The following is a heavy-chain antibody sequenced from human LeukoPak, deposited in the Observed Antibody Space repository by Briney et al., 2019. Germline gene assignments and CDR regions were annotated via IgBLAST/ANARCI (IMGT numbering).Heavy chain of an antibody. J-gene: IGHJ4*02. CDR2: IYHSGST. D-gene: IGHD6-19*01. Sequence: SETLSPTCAVSGYSISSGYYWGWIRQPPGKGLEWIGSIYHSGSTYYNPSLKSRVTISVDTSKNQFSLKLSSVTAADTAVYYCARDRLNWGQGTLVTVSS. CDR3: ARDRLN. CDR1: GYSISSGYY. V-gene: IGHV4-38-2*02.